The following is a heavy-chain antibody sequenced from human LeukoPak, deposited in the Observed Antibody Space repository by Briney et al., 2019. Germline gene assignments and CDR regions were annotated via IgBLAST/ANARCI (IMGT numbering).Heavy chain of an antibody. CDR1: GGSISSYY. Sequence: PETLSLTCTVSGGSISSYYWSWIRQPPGKELEWIGYIYTSGSTNYNPTLNSRVTISVNTSNNQFSLKLSSVTAADTAVYYCARIFSGYDYYYYYYYYMDVWGKGTTVTVSS. CDR2: IYTSGST. V-gene: IGHV4-4*09. J-gene: IGHJ6*03. CDR3: ARIFSGYDYYYYYYYYMDV. D-gene: IGHD5-12*01.